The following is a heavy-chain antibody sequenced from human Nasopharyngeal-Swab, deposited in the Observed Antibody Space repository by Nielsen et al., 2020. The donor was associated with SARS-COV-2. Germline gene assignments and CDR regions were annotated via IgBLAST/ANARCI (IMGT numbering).Heavy chain of an antibody. D-gene: IGHD1-26*01. V-gene: IGHV4-39*07. J-gene: IGHJ4*02. CDR2: IYYSGST. CDR3: ARVWGATCLN. Sequence: WIRQPPGKGLEWIGSIYYSGSTYYNPSLKSRVTISVDTSKNQFSLKLSSVTAADTAVYYCARVWGATCLNWGQGTLVTVSS.